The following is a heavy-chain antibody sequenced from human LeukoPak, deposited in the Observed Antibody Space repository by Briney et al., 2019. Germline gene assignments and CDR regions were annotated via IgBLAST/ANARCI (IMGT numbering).Heavy chain of an antibody. CDR2: MNPNRGNT. V-gene: IGHV1-8*01. CDR3: ARIYHYYMDA. Sequence: ASVKVSCKASGYTFTSYDINWVRQATGQGLEWMGWMNPNRGNTGYSQKFQGRVTMTRNTSISTAYMELSSLRTEDAAVYYCARIYHYYMDAWGKGTTVTVSS. J-gene: IGHJ6*03. CDR1: GYTFTSYD.